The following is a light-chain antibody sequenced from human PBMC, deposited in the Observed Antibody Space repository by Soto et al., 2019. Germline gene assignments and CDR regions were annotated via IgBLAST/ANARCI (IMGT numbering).Light chain of an antibody. J-gene: IGKJ4*01. CDR1: QSVSSY. Sequence: EIVLTQSPATLSLSPGERATLSCRASQSVSSYLAWYQQKPGQAPRLLIYDASNRATGIPARFSGRGSGTDFTLTISSLEPEDFAIYYCQQRSNWPPVTFGGGTKVESK. V-gene: IGKV3-11*01. CDR3: QQRSNWPPVT. CDR2: DAS.